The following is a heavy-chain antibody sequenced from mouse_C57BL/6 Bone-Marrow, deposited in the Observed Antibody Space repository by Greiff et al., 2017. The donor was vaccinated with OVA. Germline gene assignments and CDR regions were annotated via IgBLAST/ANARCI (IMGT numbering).Heavy chain of an antibody. CDR2: IDPSDSYT. V-gene: IGHV1-69*01. CDR3: AREITTVDYYAMDY. CDR1: GYTFTSYW. Sequence: QVQLKQPGAELVMPGASVKLSCKASGYTFTSYWMHWVKQRPGQGLEWIGEIDPSDSYTNYNQKFKGKSTLTVDKSSSTAYMQLNSLTSEDSAVYYCAREITTVDYYAMDYWGQGTSVTVSS. D-gene: IGHD1-1*01. J-gene: IGHJ4*01.